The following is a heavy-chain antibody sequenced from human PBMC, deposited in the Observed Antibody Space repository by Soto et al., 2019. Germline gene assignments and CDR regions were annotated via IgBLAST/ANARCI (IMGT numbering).Heavy chain of an antibody. J-gene: IGHJ3*02. CDR1: GGSISSSNW. D-gene: IGHD6-13*01. V-gene: IGHV4-4*02. CDR3: ARARIAAAGNDAFDI. CDR2: IYHSGST. Sequence: PSETLSPTCAVSGGSISSSNWWSWVRQPPGKGLEWIGEIYHSGSTNYNPSLKSRVTISVDKSKNQFSLKLSSVTAADTAVYYCARARIAAAGNDAFDIWGQGKMVTVSS.